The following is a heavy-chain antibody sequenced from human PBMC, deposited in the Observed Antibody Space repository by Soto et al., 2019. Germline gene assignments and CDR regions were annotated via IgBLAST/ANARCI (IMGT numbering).Heavy chain of an antibody. CDR2: ISGSGGST. CDR3: AKLWLDAVSGYDRYYYMDV. Sequence: HPGGSLRLSCAASGFTFSSYAMSWVRQAPGKGLEWVSAISGSGGSTYYADSVKGRFTISRDNSKNTLYLQMNSLRAEDTAVYYCAKLWLDAVSGYDRYYYMDVWGKGTTVTVSS. D-gene: IGHD5-12*01. J-gene: IGHJ6*03. CDR1: GFTFSSYA. V-gene: IGHV3-23*01.